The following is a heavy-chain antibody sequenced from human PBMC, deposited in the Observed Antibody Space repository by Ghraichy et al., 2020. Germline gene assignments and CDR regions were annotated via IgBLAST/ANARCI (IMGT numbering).Heavy chain of an antibody. D-gene: IGHD3-3*01. CDR1: GGSISSGGYY. Sequence: SETLSLTCTVSGGSISSGGYYWSWIRQHPGKGLEWIGYIYYSGSTYYNPSLKSRVTISVDTSKNQFSLKLSSVTAADTAVYYCARARPNDYDFWSGYPTDTFFFDYWGQGTLVTVSS. V-gene: IGHV4-31*03. CDR2: IYYSGST. J-gene: IGHJ4*02. CDR3: ARARPNDYDFWSGYPTDTFFFDY.